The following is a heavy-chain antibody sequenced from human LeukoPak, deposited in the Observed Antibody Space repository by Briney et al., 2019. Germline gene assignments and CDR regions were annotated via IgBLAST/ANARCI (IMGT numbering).Heavy chain of an antibody. D-gene: IGHD6-13*01. V-gene: IGHV4-59*01. J-gene: IGHJ4*02. CDR1: GGSISSYY. Sequence: SETLSLACTVSGGSISSYYWSWIRQPPGKGLEWIGYIYYSGSTNYNPSLKSRVTISVDTSKNQFSLKLSSVTAADTAVYYCARRFIAAAGTHFDYWGQGTLVTVSS. CDR3: ARRFIAAAGTHFDY. CDR2: IYYSGST.